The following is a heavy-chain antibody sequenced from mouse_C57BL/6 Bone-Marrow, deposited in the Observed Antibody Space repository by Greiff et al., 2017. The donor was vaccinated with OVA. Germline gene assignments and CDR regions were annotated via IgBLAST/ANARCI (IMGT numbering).Heavy chain of an antibody. CDR3: ARNWKPYYYSMDY. D-gene: IGHD4-1*01. V-gene: IGHV1-4*01. CDR2: INPSSGYT. CDR1: GYTFTSYT. J-gene: IGHJ4*01. Sequence: QVQLQQSGAELARPGASVKMSCKASGYTFTSYTMHWVKQRPGQGLEWIGYINPSSGYTKYNQKFKDKATLTADKSSSTAYIQLSILTSEDSAVYSCARNWKPYYYSMDYWGPGPSVTVSS.